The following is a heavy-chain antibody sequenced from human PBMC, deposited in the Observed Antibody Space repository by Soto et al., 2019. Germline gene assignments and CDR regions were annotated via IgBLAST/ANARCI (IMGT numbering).Heavy chain of an antibody. CDR1: GFTFSSYA. J-gene: IGHJ4*02. CDR3: ARVGRRVVVVATTDY. V-gene: IGHV3-30-3*01. D-gene: IGHD2-15*01. CDR2: ISYDGSNK. Sequence: QVQLVESGGGVVQPGRSLRLSCAASGFTFSSYAMHWVRQAPGKGLEWVAVISYDGSNKYYADSVKGRFTISRDNSKNKLYLQMNSLRAEDTAVYYCARVGRRVVVVATTDYWGQGTLVTVSS.